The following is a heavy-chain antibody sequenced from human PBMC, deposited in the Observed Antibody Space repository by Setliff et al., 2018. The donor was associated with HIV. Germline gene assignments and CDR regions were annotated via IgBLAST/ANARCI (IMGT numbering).Heavy chain of an antibody. D-gene: IGHD1-26*01. CDR2: IYTSGST. J-gene: IGHJ3*02. Sequence: SETLSLTCDVSGYSISSGYYWGWIRQPAGKGLEWIGRIYTSGSTNYNPSLKSRVTMSVDTSKNQFSLKLSSVTAADTAVYYCARGGGSPQRFAFDIWGQGTMVTVS. CDR1: GYSISSGYY. CDR3: ARGGGSPQRFAFDI. V-gene: IGHV4-4*07.